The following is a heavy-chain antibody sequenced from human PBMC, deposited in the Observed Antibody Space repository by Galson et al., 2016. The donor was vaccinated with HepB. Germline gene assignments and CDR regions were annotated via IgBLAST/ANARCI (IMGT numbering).Heavy chain of an antibody. Sequence: SETLSLTCSVSGAVITDYYWSWIRQSPGKGLEWIGYSFYSGSTSYNPSLKSRVTISVDTSKSQVSLRLTSLTAADTAVYYCARSRDYYVWGSLSYFDPWGQGMLVTVSS. J-gene: IGHJ5*02. CDR3: ARSRDYYVWGSLSYFDP. V-gene: IGHV4-59*01. CDR2: SFYSGST. CDR1: GAVITDYY. D-gene: IGHD3-16*01.